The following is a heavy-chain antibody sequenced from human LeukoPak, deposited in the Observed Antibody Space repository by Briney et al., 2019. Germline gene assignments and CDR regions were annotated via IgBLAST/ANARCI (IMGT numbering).Heavy chain of an antibody. CDR3: ARGGAGPLRD. D-gene: IGHD3-16*01. J-gene: IGHJ4*02. Sequence: SETLSLTCTVSSASVSSYYRSWVRQPPGGGLEWIGYISNSGSPSYNPSFKSRVTFSADTSKNHLSLKLNSVTPADTAVYFCARGGAGPLRDWGQGTLVTVSS. CDR2: ISNSGSP. CDR1: SASVSSYY. V-gene: IGHV4-59*02.